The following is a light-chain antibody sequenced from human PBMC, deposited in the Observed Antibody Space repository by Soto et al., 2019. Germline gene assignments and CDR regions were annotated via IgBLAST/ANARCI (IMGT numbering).Light chain of an antibody. Sequence: EIVLTQSPGTLSLSPGERATLSCRASQAISDNLAWYQHKPGQPPRLLIYDASTRATGIPDRFSGSGSGTDFTLTISRLEPEDFAVYYCQQYGSSPTTFGQGTKVDIK. J-gene: IGKJ1*01. CDR3: QQYGSSPTT. CDR1: QAISDN. CDR2: DAS. V-gene: IGKV3-20*01.